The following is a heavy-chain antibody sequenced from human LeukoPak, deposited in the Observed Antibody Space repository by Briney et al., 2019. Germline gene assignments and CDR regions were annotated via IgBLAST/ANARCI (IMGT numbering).Heavy chain of an antibody. D-gene: IGHD1-26*01. J-gene: IGHJ4*02. V-gene: IGHV3-23*01. Sequence: PGGSLRLSCAASGFTFSSYAMSWVRQAPGKGLEWVSSISGSGGSTFYADSVKGRFTISRDNSKNTLYLQMNSLRAEDTAVYYCAKDPFSGSYFDYWGQGTLVTVSS. CDR3: AKDPFSGSYFDY. CDR1: GFTFSSYA. CDR2: ISGSGGST.